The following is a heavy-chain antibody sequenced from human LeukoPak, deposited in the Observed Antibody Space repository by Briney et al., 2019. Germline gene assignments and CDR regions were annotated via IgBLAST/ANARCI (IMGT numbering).Heavy chain of an antibody. CDR2: IYSGGST. Sequence: GGSLRLSCAASGFTVSSNYMSWVRQAPGKGLEWVSVIYSGGSTYYADSVKGRFTISRDNSKNTLYLQMNSLRAEDTAVYYCAREISTSNFQHWGQGTLVTVSS. CDR1: GFTVSSNY. J-gene: IGHJ1*01. CDR3: AREISTSNFQH. V-gene: IGHV3-53*01.